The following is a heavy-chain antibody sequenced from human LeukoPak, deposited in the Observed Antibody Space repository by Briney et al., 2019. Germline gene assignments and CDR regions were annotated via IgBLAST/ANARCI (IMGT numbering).Heavy chain of an antibody. Sequence: GASVKVSCKASGGTFSSYAISWVRQAPGQGLEWMGGIIPIFGTANYAQKFQGRVTITADESTGTAYMELSSLRSEDTAVYYCAMTSLDLITLDYWGQGTLVTVSS. D-gene: IGHD5-24*01. CDR2: IIPIFGTA. V-gene: IGHV1-69*01. CDR1: GGTFSSYA. CDR3: AMTSLDLITLDY. J-gene: IGHJ4*02.